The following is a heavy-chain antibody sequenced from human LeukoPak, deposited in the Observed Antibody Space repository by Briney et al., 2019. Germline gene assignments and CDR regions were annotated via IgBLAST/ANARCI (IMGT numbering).Heavy chain of an antibody. CDR3: ARGSTPRKPAASFDY. D-gene: IGHD2-2*01. CDR2: IYTSGST. Sequence: SETLSLTCTVSGGSISSGSYYWSWIRQPAGKGLEWIGRIYTSGSTNYNPSLKSRVTISVDTSKNQFSLKLSSVTAADTAVYYCARGSTPRKPAASFDYWGQGTLVTVSS. J-gene: IGHJ4*02. V-gene: IGHV4-61*02. CDR1: GGSISSGSYY.